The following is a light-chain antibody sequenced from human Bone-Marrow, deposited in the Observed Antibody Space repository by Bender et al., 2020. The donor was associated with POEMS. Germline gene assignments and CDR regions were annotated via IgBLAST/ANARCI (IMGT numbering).Light chain of an antibody. CDR1: SSDIGAYNY. CDR3: SSSTGRATWL. Sequence: QSALTQPASVSGSPGQSITIPCTGTSSDIGAYNYVSWYQVLPGEAPKLIIFEVTNRPSGVSNRFSGSKSDNTASLMISGLQAEDEAYYYCSSSTGRATWLFGGGTKLTVL. J-gene: IGLJ3*02. CDR2: EVT. V-gene: IGLV2-14*01.